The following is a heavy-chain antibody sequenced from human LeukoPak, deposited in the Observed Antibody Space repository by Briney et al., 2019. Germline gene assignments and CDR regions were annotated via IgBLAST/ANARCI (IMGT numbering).Heavy chain of an antibody. Sequence: GRSLRLSCAASAYTLSSNYMSRVRKAPGKGLDCVPVIYSGGSKYYAGSVKGRFTIFRHNSKNTLYLQMNSLRAEDTAVYYCASDSSGMMTYDAFDIWGQGTMVTVSS. CDR2: IYSGGSK. CDR1: AYTLSSNY. CDR3: ASDSSGMMTYDAFDI. D-gene: IGHD6-19*01. J-gene: IGHJ3*02. V-gene: IGHV3-53*04.